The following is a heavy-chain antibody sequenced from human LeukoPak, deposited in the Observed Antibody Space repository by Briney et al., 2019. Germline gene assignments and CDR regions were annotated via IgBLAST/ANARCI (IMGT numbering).Heavy chain of an antibody. J-gene: IGHJ4*02. Sequence: GGSLRLSCAASGFTFSSYWMSWVRQAPGKGLEWVANIKQDGSEKYYVDSVKGRFTISRDNAKNSLYLQMNSLRAEDTAVYYCAREFGTVTGGVYYFDYWGQGTLVTVSS. CDR1: GFTFSSYW. CDR2: IKQDGSEK. V-gene: IGHV3-7*01. D-gene: IGHD4-11*01. CDR3: AREFGTVTGGVYYFDY.